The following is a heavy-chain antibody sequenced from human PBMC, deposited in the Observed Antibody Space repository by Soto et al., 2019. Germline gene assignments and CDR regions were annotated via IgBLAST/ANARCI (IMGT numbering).Heavy chain of an antibody. V-gene: IGHV3-9*01. CDR3: VRGRGPMNRGYFFS. Sequence: VQMVESGGGWVKPGMSLRLSCAASGFRFDDFAMHWVRQGQGKGLEWVSGISWNSGDKDYGDSVKGRFVISRDNDKNSLDLQMNSLRPEDTAVYYCVRGRGPMNRGYFFSWGRGTLVIVSP. CDR2: ISWNSGDK. J-gene: IGHJ4*02. CDR1: GFRFDDFA. D-gene: IGHD2-21*01.